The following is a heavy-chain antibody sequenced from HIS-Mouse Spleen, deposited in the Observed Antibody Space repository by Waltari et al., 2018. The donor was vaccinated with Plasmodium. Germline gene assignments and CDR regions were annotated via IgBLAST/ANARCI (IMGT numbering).Heavy chain of an antibody. CDR2: IYYSGGT. D-gene: IGHD3-16*01. CDR3: ARGRGACFDY. J-gene: IGHJ4*02. CDR1: GGSISSSSYY. V-gene: IGHV4-39*07. Sequence: QLQLQESGPGLVKPSETLSLTCTVSGGSISSSSYYWGWIRQPPGKGLEWIGSIYYSGGTYDHPSLKSRVTISVDPSKNQFSLKLSSVTAADTAVYYCARGRGACFDYWGQGTLVTVSS.